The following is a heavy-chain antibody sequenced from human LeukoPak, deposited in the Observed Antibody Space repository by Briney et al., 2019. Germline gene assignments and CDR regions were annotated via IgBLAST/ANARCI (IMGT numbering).Heavy chain of an antibody. D-gene: IGHD5-18*01. CDR3: ARVLRAASWRSYDY. CDR2: IYYNGDT. V-gene: IGHV4-61*01. J-gene: IGHJ4*02. Sequence: SETLSLTCTVSGGSVSNSLYYWSWIRQPPGRGLEWIGYIYYNGDTNYNPSLKSRVIISIDTSSNQFSLRLNSMTAADTAVYYCARVLRAASWRSYDYWGQGSLVTVSS. CDR1: GGSVSNSLYY.